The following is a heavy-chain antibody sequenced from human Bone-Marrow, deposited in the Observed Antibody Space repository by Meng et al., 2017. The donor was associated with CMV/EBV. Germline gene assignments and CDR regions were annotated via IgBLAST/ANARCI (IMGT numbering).Heavy chain of an antibody. CDR3: AKDPRIGYYYYYGMDV. Sequence: GESLKISCAASGFTFSGYAVHWVRQAPGKGLEWVAVISYDGSNEYYADSVKGRFTISRDNSKNTLYLQMNSLRAEDTAVYYCAKDPRIGYYYYYGMDVWGQGTTVTVSS. V-gene: IGHV3-30*04. D-gene: IGHD2-15*01. CDR1: GFTFSGYA. CDR2: ISYDGSNE. J-gene: IGHJ6*02.